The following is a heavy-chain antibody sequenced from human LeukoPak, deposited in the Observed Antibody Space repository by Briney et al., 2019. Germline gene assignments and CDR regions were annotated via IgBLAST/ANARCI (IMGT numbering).Heavy chain of an antibody. CDR3: AKDARRSSGWYFFDH. J-gene: IGHJ4*02. CDR1: GFIFSTYS. CDR2: ISSSGSSI. D-gene: IGHD6-19*01. V-gene: IGHV3-21*04. Sequence: PGGSLRLSCSASGFIFSTYSMNWVRQAPGKGLEWVSSISSSGSSIYYADLVKGRFTISRDNAKNSLSLQMNSLRVEDTAVYYCAKDARRSSGWYFFDHWGQGTLVTVSS.